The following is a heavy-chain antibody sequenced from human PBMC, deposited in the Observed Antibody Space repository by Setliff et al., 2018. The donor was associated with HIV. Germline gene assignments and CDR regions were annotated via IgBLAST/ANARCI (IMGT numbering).Heavy chain of an antibody. J-gene: IGHJ5*02. Sequence: SETLSLTCTVSGGSINSTSYYWGWIRQPPGNGLEWIGSIYHTGSTYYKPSLNDRATISLDTSKNQFSLRLTSVTAADTAMYHCARDRSSGWSKDWFDTWGQGILVTVSS. V-gene: IGHV4-39*07. D-gene: IGHD6-19*01. CDR1: GGSINSTSYY. CDR3: ARDRSSGWSKDWFDT. CDR2: IYHTGST.